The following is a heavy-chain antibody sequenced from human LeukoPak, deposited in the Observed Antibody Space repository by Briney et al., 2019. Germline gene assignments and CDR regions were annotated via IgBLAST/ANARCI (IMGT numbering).Heavy chain of an antibody. CDR3: ARARHPYISGTYWYYFDY. CDR2: IYTGGTA. CDR1: GFAVKSSY. D-gene: IGHD3-10*01. Sequence: QPGGSLRLSCAASGFAVKSSYMNWVRQAPGKGLEWVSLIYTGGTAYYADSVKGRFTISRDNSKNTLYLQMNALRAEDTALYYCARARHPYISGTYWYYFDYWGQGTLVTVSS. V-gene: IGHV3-53*01. J-gene: IGHJ4*02.